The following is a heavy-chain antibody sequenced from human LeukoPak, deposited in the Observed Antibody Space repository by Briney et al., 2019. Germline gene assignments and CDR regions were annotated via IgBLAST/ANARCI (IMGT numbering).Heavy chain of an antibody. Sequence: GGSLRLSCAASGFTFSSYWMSWARQAPGKGLEWVANIKKDGSEKYYVDSVKGRFTISRDNAKNSLYLQMNSLRAEDTAVYFCAREDWGANFDYWGQGALVTVSS. V-gene: IGHV3-7*01. CDR2: IKKDGSEK. J-gene: IGHJ4*02. D-gene: IGHD3/OR15-3a*01. CDR1: GFTFSSYW. CDR3: AREDWGANFDY.